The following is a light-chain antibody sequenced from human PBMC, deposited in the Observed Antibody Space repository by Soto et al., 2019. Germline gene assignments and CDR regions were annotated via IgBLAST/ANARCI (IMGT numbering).Light chain of an antibody. CDR1: QSIHTW. Sequence: DIQMTQSPSTLSASVGDRVTITCRASQSIHTWLAWYQQKPGKAPKLLIYDASSLESGVPSRFSGSGSGTQFSLTISSLQPADFATYYCQQYNTYSWTFGRGTKVDI. CDR3: QQYNTYSWT. J-gene: IGKJ1*01. CDR2: DAS. V-gene: IGKV1-5*01.